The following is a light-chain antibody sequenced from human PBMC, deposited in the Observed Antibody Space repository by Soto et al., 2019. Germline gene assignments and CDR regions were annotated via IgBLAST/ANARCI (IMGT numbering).Light chain of an antibody. Sequence: QSALTQPASVSGSPGQSITISCTGTSSDVGAYNYVSWYQQHPGKAPKLMIYEVSNRPSGVSNRFSGSKSGNTASLTISGLQAEDEADYYCSSYTSSSRFVFGTGTKLTV. V-gene: IGLV2-14*01. J-gene: IGLJ1*01. CDR2: EVS. CDR3: SSYTSSSRFV. CDR1: SSDVGAYNY.